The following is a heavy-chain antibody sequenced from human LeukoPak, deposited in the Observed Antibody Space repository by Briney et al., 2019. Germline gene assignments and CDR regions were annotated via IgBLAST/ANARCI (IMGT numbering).Heavy chain of an antibody. D-gene: IGHD3-3*01. J-gene: IGHJ4*02. CDR1: GGSFSGYY. CDR3: ARGPLLHY. Sequence: SETLSLTCAAYGGSFSGYYWSWIRQPPGKGLEWIGEINHSGSTNYNPSLKSRVTISVDTSKNQFSLKLSSVTAADTAVYYCARGPLLHYWGQGTLVTVSS. V-gene: IGHV4-34*01. CDR2: INHSGST.